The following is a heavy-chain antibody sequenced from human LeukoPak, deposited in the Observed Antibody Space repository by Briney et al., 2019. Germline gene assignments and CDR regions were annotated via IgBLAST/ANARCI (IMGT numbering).Heavy chain of an antibody. CDR1: GFPFSSYE. Sequence: GGSLRLSCAASGFPFSSYEMNWVRQAPGKGLEWVGRIKSKTDGGTTDYAAPVKGRFTISRDDSKNTLYLQMNSLKTEDTAVYYCTTDPDIVVVPAPKGAFDIWGQGTMVTVSS. V-gene: IGHV3-15*01. CDR2: IKSKTDGGTT. D-gene: IGHD2-2*01. CDR3: TTDPDIVVVPAPKGAFDI. J-gene: IGHJ3*02.